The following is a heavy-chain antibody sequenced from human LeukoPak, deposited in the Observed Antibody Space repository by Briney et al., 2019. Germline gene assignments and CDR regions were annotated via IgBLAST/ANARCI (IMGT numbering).Heavy chain of an antibody. D-gene: IGHD3-22*01. CDR1: GGTFSSYA. CDR2: IIPILGIA. J-gene: IGHJ4*02. Sequence: SVKVSCKASGGTFSSYAISWVRQAPGQGLEWMGRIIPILGIANYAQKFQGRVTITADKSTSTAYMELSSLRSEDTAVYYCARDPDYYDSSGHYWFDYWGQGTLVTVSS. CDR3: ARDPDYYDSSGHYWFDY. V-gene: IGHV1-69*04.